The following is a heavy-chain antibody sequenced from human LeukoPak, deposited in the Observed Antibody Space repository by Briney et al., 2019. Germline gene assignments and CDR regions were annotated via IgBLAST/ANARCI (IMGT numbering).Heavy chain of an antibody. CDR2: ISYSGGST. Sequence: GGSLRLSCAASEFTFSSYAMSWVRQAPGKGLEWVSGISYSGGSTYYADSVKGRFTISRDNSKNTLYLQMNSLRAEDTAVYYCANGAAFPHYYYYMDVWGKGTTVTISS. CDR3: ANGAAFPHYYYYMDV. CDR1: EFTFSSYA. V-gene: IGHV3-23*01. J-gene: IGHJ6*03. D-gene: IGHD2-15*01.